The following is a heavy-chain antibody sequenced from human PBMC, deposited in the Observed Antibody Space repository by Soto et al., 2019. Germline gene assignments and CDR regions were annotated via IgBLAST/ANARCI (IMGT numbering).Heavy chain of an antibody. V-gene: IGHV4-59*01. J-gene: IGHJ4*02. CDR3: ARGGGWLPQY. Sequence: QVQLKESGPGLAKPSETLSLTCTVSGGSLTGYFWSWIRQSPGGGLEWLGNIHYSGRTTYNPSLQSRVTISTAAPKNQSSLKRGSGTAAAPAVFSWARGGGWLPQYWGQGTLVTVSS. D-gene: IGHD5-12*01. CDR2: IHYSGRT. CDR1: GGSLTGYF.